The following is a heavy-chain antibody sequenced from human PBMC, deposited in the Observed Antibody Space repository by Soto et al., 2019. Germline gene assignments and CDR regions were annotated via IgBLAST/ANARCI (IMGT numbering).Heavy chain of an antibody. V-gene: IGHV1-46*03. Sequence: ASVKVSCKASGYTFTSYYMHWVRQAPGQGLERMGIINPSGGSTSYAQKFQGRVTMTRDTSTSTVYMELSSLRSEDTAVYYCARDLIPVTDYMDVWGKGTTVTVSS. D-gene: IGHD4-17*01. J-gene: IGHJ6*03. CDR1: GYTFTSYY. CDR3: ARDLIPVTDYMDV. CDR2: INPSGGST.